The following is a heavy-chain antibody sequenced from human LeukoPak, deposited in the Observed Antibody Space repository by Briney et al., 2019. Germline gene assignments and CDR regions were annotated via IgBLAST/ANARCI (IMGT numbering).Heavy chain of an antibody. CDR2: IYTSGST. J-gene: IGHJ6*02. Sequence: SETLSLTCTVSAGSISSYYWSWIRQPAGKGLEWVGRIYTSGSTNYNPSLKSRVTMSVDTSKNQFSLNLTSVTAADTAVYYWATSRYDFTGRYYSGMHVWGQGTTVTVSS. CDR3: ATSRYDFTGRYYSGMHV. D-gene: IGHD3-3*01. V-gene: IGHV4-4*07. CDR1: AGSISSYY.